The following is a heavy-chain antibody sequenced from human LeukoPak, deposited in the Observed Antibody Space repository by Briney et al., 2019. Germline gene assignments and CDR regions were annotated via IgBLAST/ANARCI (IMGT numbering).Heavy chain of an antibody. CDR3: AKDGSAYYYDSSGYYPDY. Sequence: PGGSLRLSCAASGFTFSSYALHWVRQAPGKGLEWVAVIWYDGSNKYYADSVKGRFTISRDNSKNTLYLQMNSLRAEDTAVYYCAKDGSAYYYDSSGYYPDYWGQGTLVTVSS. CDR1: GFTFSSYA. CDR2: IWYDGSNK. J-gene: IGHJ4*02. V-gene: IGHV3-33*06. D-gene: IGHD3-22*01.